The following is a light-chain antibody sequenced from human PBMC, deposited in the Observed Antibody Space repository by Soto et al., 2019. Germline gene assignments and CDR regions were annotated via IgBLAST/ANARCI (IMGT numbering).Light chain of an antibody. Sequence: QLVLTQSPSASASLGASVKLTCTLSSGHSSYAIAWHQQQPEKGPRYLMNLNSDGSHTKGDGIPDRFSGSSSGAERSLTISSLQSEAEADYYCQTWGPGFYVFGTGTKLTVL. J-gene: IGLJ1*01. V-gene: IGLV4-69*01. CDR3: QTWGPGFYV. CDR2: LNSDGSH. CDR1: SGHSSYA.